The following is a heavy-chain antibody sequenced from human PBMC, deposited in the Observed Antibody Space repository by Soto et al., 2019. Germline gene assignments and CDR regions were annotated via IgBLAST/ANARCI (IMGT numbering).Heavy chain of an antibody. Sequence: SVKVSCKASGGTFSSYAISWVRQAPGQGLEWMGGIIPIFGTANYAQKFQGRVTITADESTSTAYMELSSLRSEDTAVYYCARGVAYCGGDCFLEYFQHWGQGTLVTASS. CDR2: IIPIFGTA. CDR1: GGTFSSYA. J-gene: IGHJ1*01. V-gene: IGHV1-69*13. D-gene: IGHD2-21*02. CDR3: ARGVAYCGGDCFLEYFQH.